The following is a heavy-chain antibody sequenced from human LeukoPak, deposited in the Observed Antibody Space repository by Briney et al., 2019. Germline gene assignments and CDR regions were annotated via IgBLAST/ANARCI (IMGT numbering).Heavy chain of an antibody. CDR1: GYTFTNYY. CDR3: ARGPRYYYDSRGAFDI. J-gene: IGHJ3*02. CDR2: INPSDGDT. V-gene: IGHV1-46*01. Sequence: ASVKVSCKASGYTFTNYYMHWVRQDPGQGLEWMGIINPSDGDTNYAQKFQGRVTMTRDTSISTAYMELSRLRSDDTAVYYCARGPRYYYDSRGAFDIWGQGTMVTVSS. D-gene: IGHD3-22*01.